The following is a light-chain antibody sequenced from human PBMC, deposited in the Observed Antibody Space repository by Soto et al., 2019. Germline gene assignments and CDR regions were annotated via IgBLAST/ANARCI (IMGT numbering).Light chain of an antibody. J-gene: IGKJ4*01. CDR1: QSVSKY. Sequence: EIVLTQSPATLSLSPGERATLSCRASQSVSKYLAWYQQKPGQAPRLLIYDASNRATGIPARFSGSGSGTDFTLTISSLQPEDFAVYYCQQCNDWPRTFGRGTRVEIK. CDR3: QQCNDWPRT. CDR2: DAS. V-gene: IGKV3-11*01.